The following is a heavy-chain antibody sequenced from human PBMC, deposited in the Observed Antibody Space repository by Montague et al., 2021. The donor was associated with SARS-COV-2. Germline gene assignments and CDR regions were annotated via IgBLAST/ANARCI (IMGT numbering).Heavy chain of an antibody. Sequence: SETLSLTCVASDVSLSSSTWWSWIRQSPGKGLEWVGETYLSGFTQYNPSVKSRVTISLDDSRSQFSLRMTSVTAAATAVYFCARGGLGNRGFDYWGQGALVTVSS. D-gene: IGHD3/OR15-3a*01. CDR1: DVSLSSSTW. V-gene: IGHV4-4*02. CDR3: ARGGLGNRGFDY. J-gene: IGHJ4*02. CDR2: TYLSGFT.